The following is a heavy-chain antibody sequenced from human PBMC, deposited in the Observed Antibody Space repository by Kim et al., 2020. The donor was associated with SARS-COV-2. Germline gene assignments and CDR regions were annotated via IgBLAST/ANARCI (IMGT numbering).Heavy chain of an antibody. D-gene: IGHD3-3*01. Sequence: GGSLRLSCAASGFSFSDFYMAWIRHLPEKGLEWVSYISKRGDTIDYADSVKGRFTVSRDNAKNSLYLRMKSLRTEDTAVYYCAREASGSRYYRGFDPWGQGTLVTVAS. CDR3: AREASGSRYYRGFDP. V-gene: IGHV3-11*01. CDR1: GFSFSDFY. J-gene: IGHJ5*01. CDR2: ISKRGDTI.